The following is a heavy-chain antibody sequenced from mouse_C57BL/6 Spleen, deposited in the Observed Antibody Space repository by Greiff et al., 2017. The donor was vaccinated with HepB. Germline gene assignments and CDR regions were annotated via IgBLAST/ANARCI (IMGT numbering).Heavy chain of an antibody. CDR2: ISNGGGST. V-gene: IGHV5-12*01. Sequence: EVKLVESGGGLVQPGGSLKLSCAASGFTFSDYYMYWVRQTPEKRLEWVAYISNGGGSTYYPDTVKGRFTISRDNAKNTLYLQMSRLKSEDTAMYYCARMGSRYFDVWGTGTTVTVS. CDR3: ARMGSRYFDV. CDR1: GFTFSDYY. D-gene: IGHD1-1*02. J-gene: IGHJ1*03.